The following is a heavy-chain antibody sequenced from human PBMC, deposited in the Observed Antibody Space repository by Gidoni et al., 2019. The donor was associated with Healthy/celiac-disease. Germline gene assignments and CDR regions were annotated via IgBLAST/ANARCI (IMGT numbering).Heavy chain of an antibody. J-gene: IGHJ4*02. V-gene: IGHV3-7*04. CDR3: ARGGLLAVAGTDY. CDR2: IKQDGSEK. Sequence: EVQLVESGGGLVQPGGSLRLSCASSGFPFSSYWMSWVRQAPGKGLEWVANIKQDGSEKDYVDSVKGRLTISRDNAKNSLYLQMNSLRAEDTAVYYCARGGLLAVAGTDYWGQGTLVTVSS. D-gene: IGHD6-19*01. CDR1: GFPFSSYW.